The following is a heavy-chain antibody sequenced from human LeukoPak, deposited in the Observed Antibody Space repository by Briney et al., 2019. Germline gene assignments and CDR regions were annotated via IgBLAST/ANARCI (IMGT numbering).Heavy chain of an antibody. D-gene: IGHD6-6*01. Sequence: SETLSLTCAVYGGSFSGYYWSWIRQPPGKGLEWIGYIYYSGSTNYNPSLKSRVTISVDTSKNQFSLKLSSVTAADTAVYYCARVRPGNWFDPWGQGTLVTVSS. CDR3: ARVRPGNWFDP. J-gene: IGHJ5*02. CDR2: IYYSGST. CDR1: GGSFSGYY. V-gene: IGHV4-59*01.